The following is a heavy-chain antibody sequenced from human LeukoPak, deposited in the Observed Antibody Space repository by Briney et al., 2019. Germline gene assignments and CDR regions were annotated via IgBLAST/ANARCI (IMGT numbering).Heavy chain of an antibody. V-gene: IGHV4-34*01. CDR2: INHSGST. Sequence: SETLSLTCAVYGGSFSGYYWSWIRQPPGKGLEWIGEINHSGSTNYNPSLKSRVTISVDTSKNQFSLKLSSVTAADTAVYYCARYLANDAWFDPWGQGTLVTVSS. J-gene: IGHJ5*02. CDR1: GGSFSGYY. D-gene: IGHD2-8*01. CDR3: ARYLANDAWFDP.